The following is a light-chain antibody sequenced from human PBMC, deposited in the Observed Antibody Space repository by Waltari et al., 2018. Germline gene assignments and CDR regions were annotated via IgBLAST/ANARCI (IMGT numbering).Light chain of an antibody. V-gene: IGKV3-15*01. Sequence: EIVMTQSPATLSVSPGERSPLPCRASQSVSANLAWYHQKPDQPPRLPIYEASTRPTGIPARFSGSGSGEELTHSICNLQSEDFAVYYCQQYNTWPPSTFGQGTRLEIK. J-gene: IGKJ5*01. CDR2: EAS. CDR3: QQYNTWPPST. CDR1: QSVSAN.